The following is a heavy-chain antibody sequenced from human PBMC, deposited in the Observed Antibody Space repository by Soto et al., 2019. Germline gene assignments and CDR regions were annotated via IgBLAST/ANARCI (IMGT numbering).Heavy chain of an antibody. D-gene: IGHD2-21*02. CDR2: IYWDDDK. CDR3: AHRLPGDKFDY. Sequence: QITLKESGPPLVKPTQTLTLTCTFSGFSLGTSGVGVGWIRQPPGKALEWLALIYWDDDKRYSPSLKSRLTITKDTSKNQVVLTMTNMDPVDTATYYCAHRLPGDKFDYWGQGTLVTVSS. CDR1: GFSLGTSGVG. V-gene: IGHV2-5*02. J-gene: IGHJ4*02.